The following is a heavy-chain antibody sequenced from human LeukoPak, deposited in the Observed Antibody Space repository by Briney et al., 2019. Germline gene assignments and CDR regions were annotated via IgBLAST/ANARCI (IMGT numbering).Heavy chain of an antibody. D-gene: IGHD5-12*01. CDR1: GGSVSSGSYY. J-gene: IGHJ6*02. CDR2: IYNSVRT. Sequence: SETLSLTCIVSGGSVSSGSYYWSWIRQPPGKGLEWIGYIYNSVRTNYNPSLKSRVTISVDTSKNQLSLKLSSVTAADTAVYFCVRDLVATIDHYYYGMDVWGQGATVTVSS. CDR3: VRDLVATIDHYYYGMDV. V-gene: IGHV4-61*01.